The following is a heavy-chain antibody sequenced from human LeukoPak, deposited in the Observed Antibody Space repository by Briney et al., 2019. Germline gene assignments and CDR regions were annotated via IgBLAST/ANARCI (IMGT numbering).Heavy chain of an antibody. CDR1: GGSISSFY. CDR3: ARGLQYRYGSGSPLGLDY. V-gene: IGHV4-59*01. J-gene: IGHJ4*02. Sequence: PSETLSLTCTVSGGSISSFYWSWIRQPPGKGLEWIGYIDYSGSTNYNPSLESRVTISVDTSKNQFSLKVNSVIAADTAVYFCARGLQYRYGSGSPLGLDYWGQGTLVTVSS. CDR2: IDYSGST. D-gene: IGHD3-10*01.